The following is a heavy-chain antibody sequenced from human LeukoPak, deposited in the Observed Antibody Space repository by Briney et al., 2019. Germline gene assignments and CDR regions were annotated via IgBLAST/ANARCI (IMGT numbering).Heavy chain of an antibody. D-gene: IGHD4-17*01. CDR1: GFTFSNAW. Sequence: GGSLSLSCAASGFTFSNAWMSWVRQAPGKGLEWVGRIKSKTDGGTTDYAAPVKGRFTISRDDSKNTLYLQMNSLKTEDTAVYFSTTDYGDYPIAWGQGTLVTVSS. V-gene: IGHV3-15*01. CDR2: IKSKTDGGTT. J-gene: IGHJ5*02. CDR3: TTDYGDYPIA.